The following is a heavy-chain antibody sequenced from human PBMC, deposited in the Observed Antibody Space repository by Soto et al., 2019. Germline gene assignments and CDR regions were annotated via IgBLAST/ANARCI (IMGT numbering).Heavy chain of an antibody. CDR2: INYNGYS. CDR3: ARXGYGPRHGLVDV. J-gene: IGHJ6*02. D-gene: IGHD1-1*01. CDR1: AGSIIDYX. V-gene: IGHV4-59*01. Sequence: QVQLQESGPGLVKPSETLSLTCNVSAGSIIDYXCXWXRXPPGKGLEWIGYINYNGYSAYNLALKRRITXXXXXXXXXXXXXXXXXXDTVXXVXYXARXGYGPRHGLVDVWGQGTTVIVSS.